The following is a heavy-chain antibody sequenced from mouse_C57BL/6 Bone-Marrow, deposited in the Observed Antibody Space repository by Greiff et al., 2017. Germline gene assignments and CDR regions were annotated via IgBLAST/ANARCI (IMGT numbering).Heavy chain of an antibody. Sequence: QVQLQQSGAELVKPGASVKMSCKASGYTFTSYWITWVKQRPGQGLEWIGDIYPGSGSTNYNEKFKSKATLTVDTSSSTAYMQLSSLTSEDSAVXYCARSRDYDGAMDYWGQGTSVTVSS. CDR3: ARSRDYDGAMDY. J-gene: IGHJ4*01. CDR2: IYPGSGST. D-gene: IGHD2-4*01. CDR1: GYTFTSYW. V-gene: IGHV1-55*01.